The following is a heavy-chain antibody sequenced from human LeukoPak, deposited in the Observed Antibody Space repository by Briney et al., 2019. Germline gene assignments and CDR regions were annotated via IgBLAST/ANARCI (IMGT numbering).Heavy chain of an antibody. J-gene: IGHJ6*02. Sequence: SQTLSPTCAISGDSFSSNSAAWNWIRQSPSRGLEWLGRTYYRSKWYNDYAVSVKSRITINPDTSKNQFSLQLNSVTPEDTAVYYCARSLGYGSGWYSTVGYYYGMDVWGQGTTVTVSS. D-gene: IGHD6-19*01. CDR2: TYYRSKWYN. V-gene: IGHV6-1*01. CDR3: ARSLGYGSGWYSTVGYYYGMDV. CDR1: GDSFSSNSAA.